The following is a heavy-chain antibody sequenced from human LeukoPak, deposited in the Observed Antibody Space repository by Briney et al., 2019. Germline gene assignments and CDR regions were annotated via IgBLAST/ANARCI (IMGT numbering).Heavy chain of an antibody. V-gene: IGHV3-7*01. D-gene: IGHD1-1*01. Sequence: GGSLRLSCAASGFNFYNFWMTWVRQAPGKGLEWVANIKQDGTEKYYGGSVKGRFTISRGNVKNSLYRQMNSLRAEGTAVYYFAKNPGRVLRSFDSWGQGTLVTVSS. CDR3: AKNPGRVLRSFDS. J-gene: IGHJ4*02. CDR2: IKQDGTEK. CDR1: GFNFYNFW.